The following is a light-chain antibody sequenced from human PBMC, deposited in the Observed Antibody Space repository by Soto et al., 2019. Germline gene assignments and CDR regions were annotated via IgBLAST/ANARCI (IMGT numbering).Light chain of an antibody. V-gene: IGLV2-14*01. CDR3: IAYASSGTQVV. CDR2: EVT. Sequence: QSVLTQPASVSGSPGQSITISCTGSSSDVGGYDYVSWYQQYPGRAPKLMIYEVTDRPSGVSTRFSGSKSGNTASLTISGLQTEDEADYYCIAYASSGTQVVLGGGTKLTV. CDR1: SSDVGGYDY. J-gene: IGLJ2*01.